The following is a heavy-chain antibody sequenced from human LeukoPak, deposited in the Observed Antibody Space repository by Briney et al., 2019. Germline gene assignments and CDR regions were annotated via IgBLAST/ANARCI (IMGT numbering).Heavy chain of an antibody. V-gene: IGHV1-69-2*01. J-gene: IGHJ4*02. D-gene: IGHD1-26*01. CDR2: VDPEDGET. CDR1: GYTFTDYY. CDR3: ATGSSGSPSYFDY. Sequence: ASVKVSCKVSGYTFTDYYMHLVQQAPGKGLEWMGLVDPEDGETIYAEKFQGRVTITADTSTDTAYMELSSLRSEDTAVYYCATGSSGSPSYFDYWGQGTLVTVSS.